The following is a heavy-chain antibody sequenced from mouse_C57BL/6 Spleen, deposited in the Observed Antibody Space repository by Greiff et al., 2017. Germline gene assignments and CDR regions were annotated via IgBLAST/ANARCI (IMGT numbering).Heavy chain of an antibody. CDR2: ISYDGSN. D-gene: IGHD1-1*01. CDR3: AREYYGRGVYAMDY. J-gene: IGHJ4*01. CDR1: GYSITSGYY. V-gene: IGHV3-6*01. Sequence: EVKLQESGPGLVKPSQSLSLTCSVTGYSITSGYYWNWIRQFPGNKLEWMGYISYDGSNNYNPSLKNRISITRDTSKNQFFLKLNSVTTEDTATYYCAREYYGRGVYAMDYWGQGTSVTVSS.